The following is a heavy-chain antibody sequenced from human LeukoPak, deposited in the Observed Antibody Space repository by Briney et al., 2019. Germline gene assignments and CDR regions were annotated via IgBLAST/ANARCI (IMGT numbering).Heavy chain of an antibody. CDR2: INPNSGGT. CDR1: GYTFTDYY. Sequence: GASVKVSCKAYGYTFTDYYMHWVRQAPGQGLEWMGWINPNSGGTNYAQKFQGRVTMTRDTSISTAYMELSRLRSDDTAVYYCAREGPIVGATHRVDYWGQGTLVTVSS. V-gene: IGHV1-2*02. CDR3: AREGPIVGATHRVDY. J-gene: IGHJ4*02. D-gene: IGHD1-26*01.